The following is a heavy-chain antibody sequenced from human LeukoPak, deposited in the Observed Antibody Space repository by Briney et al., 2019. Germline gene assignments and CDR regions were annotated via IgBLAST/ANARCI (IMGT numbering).Heavy chain of an antibody. V-gene: IGHV3-48*03. D-gene: IGHD6-19*01. CDR3: AGRGIISGWYWAYYFDY. Sequence: GGSLRLSCAASGFTFSSFEMKWVRQAPGQGLEWVSYISSGGSTIYYADSVKGRFTISRDNAKNSLYLQMSSLRAEGTAEYYCAGRGIISGWYWAYYFDYWGQGTLVTVSS. CDR1: GFTFSSFE. J-gene: IGHJ4*02. CDR2: ISSGGSTI.